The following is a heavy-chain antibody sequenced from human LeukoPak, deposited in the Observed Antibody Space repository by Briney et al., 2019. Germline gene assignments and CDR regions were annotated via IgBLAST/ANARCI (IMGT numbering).Heavy chain of an antibody. J-gene: IGHJ6*02. Sequence: GGSLRLSCAASGFTFSSYAMSWVRQAPGKGLEWVSAISGSGGSTYYADSVKGRFTISRDNSKNTLYLQMNSLGAEDTAVYYCAKVREYYYYGMDVWGQGTTVTVSS. CDR2: ISGSGGST. V-gene: IGHV3-23*01. CDR3: AKVREYYYYGMDV. CDR1: GFTFSSYA.